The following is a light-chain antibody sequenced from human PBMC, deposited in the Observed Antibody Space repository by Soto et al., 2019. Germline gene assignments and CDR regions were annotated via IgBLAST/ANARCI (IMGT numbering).Light chain of an antibody. CDR1: QNITTC. Sequence: DIHMTQSPSSLSASIGGTVSITCRASQNITTCLHWYQQRPGRAPNLLIYAASHLQNGVPSRFSGSGSGPDFTLTIDSLQPEDFATYYCQQSYSAPWTFGQGTKVESK. CDR2: AAS. V-gene: IGKV1-39*01. J-gene: IGKJ1*01. CDR3: QQSYSAPWT.